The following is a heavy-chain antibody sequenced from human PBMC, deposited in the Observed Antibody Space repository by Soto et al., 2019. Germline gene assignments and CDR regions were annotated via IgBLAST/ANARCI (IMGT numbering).Heavy chain of an antibody. CDR3: AGGVAGSGPFTWELPDL. CDR2: ITPFSGDV. D-gene: IGHD1-26*01. Sequence: QMQLVQSGAEVKKTGSSVTVSCKALGNTFTYRYLHWVRQAPGQALEWMGWITPFSGDVHYAQKFQERVTITRDRSINTAYMQMSSLRSEATAMYFCAGGVAGSGPFTWELPDLWGQGTLVTVSS. V-gene: IGHV1-45*02. CDR1: GNTFTYRY. J-gene: IGHJ5*02.